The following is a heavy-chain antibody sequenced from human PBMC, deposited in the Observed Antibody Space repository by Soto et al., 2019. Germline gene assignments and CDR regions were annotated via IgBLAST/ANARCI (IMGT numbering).Heavy chain of an antibody. CDR3: ARVPSDYDILTGYYYYYYGMDV. CDR2: IIPIFGTA. V-gene: IGHV1-69*13. J-gene: IGHJ6*02. CDR1: GGTFSSYA. Sequence: ASVKVSCKASGGTFSSYAISWVRQAPGQGLEWMGGIIPIFGTANYAQKFQGRVTITADESTSTAYMELSRLRSEDTAVYCCARVPSDYDILTGYYYYYYGMDVWGQGTTVTVSS. D-gene: IGHD3-9*01.